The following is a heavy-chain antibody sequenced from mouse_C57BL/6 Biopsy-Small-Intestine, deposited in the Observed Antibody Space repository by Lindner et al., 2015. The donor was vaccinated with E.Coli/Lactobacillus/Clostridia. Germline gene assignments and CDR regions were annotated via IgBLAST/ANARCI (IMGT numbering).Heavy chain of an antibody. J-gene: IGHJ3*01. CDR2: INPSTGGT. CDR3: ARQEGPWFAY. CDR1: GYSFTGYY. V-gene: IGHV1-42*01. D-gene: IGHD3-3*01. Sequence: VQLQESGPELVKPGASVKISCKASGYSFTGYYMNWVKQSSEKSLEWIGEINPSTGGTTYNQKFKAKATLTVDKSSSTAYMQLKSLTSEDSAVYYCARQEGPWFAYWGQGTLVTVSA.